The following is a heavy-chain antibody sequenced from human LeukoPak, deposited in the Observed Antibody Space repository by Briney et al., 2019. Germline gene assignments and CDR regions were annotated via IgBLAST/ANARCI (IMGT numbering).Heavy chain of an antibody. D-gene: IGHD3/OR15-3a*01. CDR1: GFTFSSYS. CDR2: ISSSSSYI. V-gene: IGHV3-21*01. CDR3: ARARRVSGLVVYFDY. Sequence: PGGSLRLSCAASGFTFSSYSVNWVRQAPGKGLEWVSSISSSSSYIYYADSVKGRFTISRDNAKNSLYLQMNSLRAEDTAVYYCARARRVSGLVVYFDYWGQGTLVTVSS. J-gene: IGHJ4*02.